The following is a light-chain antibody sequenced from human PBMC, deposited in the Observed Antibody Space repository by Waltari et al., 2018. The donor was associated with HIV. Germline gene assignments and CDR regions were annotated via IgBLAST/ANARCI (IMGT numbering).Light chain of an antibody. Sequence: QSVLLQPPPAARPPGQRTTIPCLVGNSNIKSILDYCYQQLPETAPKVFIYRNSQRPSGVPVRFSGSKSRTSASLIISGRRSGDEADYYCASWDDSLNAFVFGTGTKVTVL. CDR3: ASWDDSLNAFV. V-gene: IGLV1-47*01. J-gene: IGLJ1*01. CDR1: NSNIKSIL. CDR2: RNS.